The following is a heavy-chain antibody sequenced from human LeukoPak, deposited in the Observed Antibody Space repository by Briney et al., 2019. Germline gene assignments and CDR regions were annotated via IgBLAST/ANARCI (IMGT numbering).Heavy chain of an antibody. Sequence: GASVKVSCKASGYTFTSYAMNWVRQAPGQGLEWMGWINTNTGNPTYAQGFTGRFVFSLDTSVSTAYLQISSLKAEDTAVYYCAIPGGENWNYVYYYYYMDVWGKGTTVTVSS. CDR1: GYTFTSYA. D-gene: IGHD1-7*01. CDR2: INTNTGNP. J-gene: IGHJ6*03. CDR3: AIPGGENWNYVYYYYYMDV. V-gene: IGHV7-4-1*02.